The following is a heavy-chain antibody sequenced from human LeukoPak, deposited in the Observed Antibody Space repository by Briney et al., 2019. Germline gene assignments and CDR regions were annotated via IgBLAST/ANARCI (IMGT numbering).Heavy chain of an antibody. CDR1: GFTFSSCA. D-gene: IGHD1-26*01. CDR3: AKGIQRSGAYSSEFSIDY. V-gene: IGHV3-23*01. J-gene: IGHJ4*02. Sequence: GGSLRLSCAGSGFTFSSCAMNWVRQAPGKGLEWVSGISGSGGSAYYADSVKGRFTISRDNSKNTLSLQVNSLRAEDTAVYYCAKGIQRSGAYSSEFSIDYWGQGTLVTVSS. CDR2: ISGSGGSA.